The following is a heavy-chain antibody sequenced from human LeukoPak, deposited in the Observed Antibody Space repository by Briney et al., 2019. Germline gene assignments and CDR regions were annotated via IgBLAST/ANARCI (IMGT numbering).Heavy chain of an antibody. V-gene: IGHV3-7*01. Sequence: GGFLRLSRAASGFTFSSYWMSWVRQAPGKGLEWVANIKQDGSEKYYVDSVKGRFTISRDNAKNSLYLQMNSLRAEDTAVYYCASLAESHYYDSNYDYWGQGTLVTVSS. CDR2: IKQDGSEK. CDR1: GFTFSSYW. CDR3: ASLAESHYYDSNYDY. D-gene: IGHD3-22*01. J-gene: IGHJ4*02.